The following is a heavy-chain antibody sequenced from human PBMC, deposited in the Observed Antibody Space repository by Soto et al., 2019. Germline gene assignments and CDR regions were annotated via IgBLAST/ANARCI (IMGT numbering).Heavy chain of an antibody. D-gene: IGHD2-2*01. CDR2: INPSGGST. CDR1: GYTVTGYY. J-gene: IGHJ6*03. V-gene: IGHV1-46*03. CDR3: ATGGCSSTSCPKTFYYYYYMDV. Sequence: ASVTVWGKASGYTVTGYYMQWVRQAPGQGLEWMGIINPSGGSTSYAQKFQGRVTMTRDTSTSTVYMELSSLRSEDTAVYYCATGGCSSTSCPKTFYYYYYMDVWGKGTTVTVSS.